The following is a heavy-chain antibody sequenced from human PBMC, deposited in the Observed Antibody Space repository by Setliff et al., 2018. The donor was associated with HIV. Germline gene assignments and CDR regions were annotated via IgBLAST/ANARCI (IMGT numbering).Heavy chain of an antibody. D-gene: IGHD2-21*02. CDR3: AISIVGVTSEMY. Sequence: PSETLSLTCTLNGVPLSDYYWNWIRQSPGKGLEWIVEVNHNGNINYNPSLKSRVTVSVDTSKTQYSLKMISATAADTAMYYCAISIVGVTSEMYWAQGTLVTVS. V-gene: IGHV4-34*01. J-gene: IGHJ4*02. CDR1: GVPLSDYY. CDR2: VNHNGNI.